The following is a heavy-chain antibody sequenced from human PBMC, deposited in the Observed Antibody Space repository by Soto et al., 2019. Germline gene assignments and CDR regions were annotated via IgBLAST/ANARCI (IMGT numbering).Heavy chain of an antibody. CDR2: IDPSDSYT. CDR1: GYSFTSYW. J-gene: IGHJ6*02. V-gene: IGHV5-10-1*01. D-gene: IGHD2-2*01. CDR3: ARLRDCSSTSCRPYYGMDV. Sequence: GESLKISCNGSGYSFTSYWISWVRQMPGKGLEWMGRIDPSDSYTNYSPSFQGHVTISADKSISTAYLQWSSLKASDTAMYYCARLRDCSSTSCRPYYGMDVWGQGTTVTVSS.